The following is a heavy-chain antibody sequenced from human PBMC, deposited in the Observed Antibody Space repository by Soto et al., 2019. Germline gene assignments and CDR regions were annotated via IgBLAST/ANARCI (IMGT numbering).Heavy chain of an antibody. Sequence: PSETLSLTCTVSGGYISSYYCSWIRQPPGKGLEWIGYIYYSGITDYNPSLKSRVTISVDTSKSQFSLKLSSVTAADTAVYYCARGGGVYYFDYWGQGTLVTVSS. D-gene: IGHD2-8*02. V-gene: IGHV4-59*01. CDR1: GGYISSYY. CDR3: ARGGGVYYFDY. CDR2: IYYSGIT. J-gene: IGHJ4*02.